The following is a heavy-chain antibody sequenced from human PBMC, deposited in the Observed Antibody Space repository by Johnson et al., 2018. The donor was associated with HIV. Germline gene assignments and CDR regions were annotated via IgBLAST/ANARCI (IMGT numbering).Heavy chain of an antibody. J-gene: IGHJ3*02. V-gene: IGHV3-30*03. CDR3: ARDDLCNPFSSYDAFDI. CDR2: ISYDGRDT. D-gene: IGHD6-13*01. Sequence: QVQLVESGGGVVRPGGSMRLSCAASGFTFDDYGMHWVRQAPVSGLEWAAVISYDGRDTFYAVSVKSRFTISRDNSKNTLYLQMNSLRAEDTAVYYCARDDLCNPFSSYDAFDIWGQGTMVTVSS. CDR1: GFTFDDYG.